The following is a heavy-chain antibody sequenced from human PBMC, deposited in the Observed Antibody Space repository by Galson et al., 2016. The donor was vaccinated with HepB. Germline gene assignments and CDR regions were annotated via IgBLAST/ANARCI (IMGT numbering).Heavy chain of an antibody. V-gene: IGHV1-18*01. J-gene: IGHJ5*02. CDR2: INAYNGNT. D-gene: IGHD5-12*01. Sequence: SVKVSCKASGFTFTAYGISWVRQAPGQGLEWMGWINAYNGNTNYAQSFQGRVTMTTDTSTGTVYMELWNLRSDDTALYYCARVLGGYDFYPWGQGTLVTVSS. CDR1: GFTFTAYG. CDR3: ARVLGGYDFYP.